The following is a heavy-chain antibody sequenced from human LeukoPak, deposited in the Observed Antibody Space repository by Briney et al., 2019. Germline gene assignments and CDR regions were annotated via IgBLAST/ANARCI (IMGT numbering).Heavy chain of an antibody. J-gene: IGHJ4*02. CDR3: ARGRYGDYGLPY. CDR1: GGSISNYY. D-gene: IGHD4-17*01. CDR2: IYYSGTT. V-gene: IGHV4-59*12. Sequence: TSETLSLTCTGSGGSISNYYWSWIRQPPGKGLEWIGYIYYSGTTNYNPSLKSRVTISVDTSKNQFSLKLSSVPAAHTAIYYCARGRYGDYGLPYWAQGLLVPVPS.